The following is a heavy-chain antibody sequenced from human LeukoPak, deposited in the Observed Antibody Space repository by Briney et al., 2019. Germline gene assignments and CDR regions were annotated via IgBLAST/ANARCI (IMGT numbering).Heavy chain of an antibody. V-gene: IGHV1-69*04. CDR2: IIPILGIA. CDR1: GGTFSSYA. J-gene: IGHJ3*02. Sequence: GASVKVSCKASGGTFSSYAISWVRQAPGQGLEWMGRIIPILGIANYAQKFQGRVTITADKSTSTAYMELSSLRSEDTAVYYCARTNPSWPDAFDIWGQGTMVTVSS. CDR3: ARTNPSWPDAFDI.